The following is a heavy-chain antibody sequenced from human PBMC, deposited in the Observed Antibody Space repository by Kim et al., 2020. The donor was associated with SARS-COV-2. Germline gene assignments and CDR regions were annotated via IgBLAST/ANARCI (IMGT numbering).Heavy chain of an antibody. V-gene: IGHV3-30*04. D-gene: IGHD3-3*01. Sequence: GGSLRLSCAASGFTFSSYAMHWVRQAPGKGLEWVAVISYDGSNKYYVDSVKGRFTISRDNSKNTLYLQMNSLRAEDTAVYYCARDFHTGDFWRGYYLGSYYYYYGMDVWGQGTTVTVSS. CDR2: ISYDGSNK. CDR1: GFTFSSYA. CDR3: ARDFHTGDFWRGYYLGSYYYYYGMDV. J-gene: IGHJ6*02.